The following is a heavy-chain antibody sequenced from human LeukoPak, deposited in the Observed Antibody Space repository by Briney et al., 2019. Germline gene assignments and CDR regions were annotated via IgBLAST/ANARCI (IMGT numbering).Heavy chain of an antibody. CDR2: MNPNSGNP. CDR1: GYTFPSYD. V-gene: IGHV1-8*03. D-gene: IGHD2-2*02. CDR3: ARGGCSTSCYIPYYYYYGYMDV. Sequence: ASVHVSCQAPGYTFPSYDINWVGQATGQGLEWMGWMNPNSGNPGYAQKFQGRVTITRNTSISTAYMELSSLRSEDTAVYYCARGGCSTSCYIPYYYYYGYMDVWGKGTTVTVSS. J-gene: IGHJ6*03.